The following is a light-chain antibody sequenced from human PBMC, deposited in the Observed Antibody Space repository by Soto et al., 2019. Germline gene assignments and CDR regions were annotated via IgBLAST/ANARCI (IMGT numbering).Light chain of an antibody. J-gene: IGKJ4*01. V-gene: IGKV4-1*01. CDR2: WAS. CDR3: QQDYTTPAPT. Sequence: DIVMTQSPESLTVPLGERATINCKSSLSVFYSSNNQNYLAWYQHKPGQPPKLLIYWASTRESGVLDRFSCSESRTDFTIPSSSLQAEDVGVYYCQQDYTTPAPTFGGGTKVEIK. CDR1: LSVFYSSNNQNY.